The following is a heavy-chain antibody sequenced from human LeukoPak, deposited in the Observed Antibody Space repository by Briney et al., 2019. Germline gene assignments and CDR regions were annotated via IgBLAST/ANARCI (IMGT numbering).Heavy chain of an antibody. CDR3: AKGVVVAPDMTPFDY. D-gene: IGHD2-2*01. J-gene: IGHJ4*02. CDR2: ITANSAGR. CDR1: GFTFDDYG. Sequence: GGSLRLSCAASGFTFDDYGMNWVRQAPGKGLEWVAGITANSAGRYYADSVQGRFTISRDNSKNTLYLQMNSLRAEDTAVYYCAKGVVVAPDMTPFDYWGQGTLVTVSS. V-gene: IGHV3-23*01.